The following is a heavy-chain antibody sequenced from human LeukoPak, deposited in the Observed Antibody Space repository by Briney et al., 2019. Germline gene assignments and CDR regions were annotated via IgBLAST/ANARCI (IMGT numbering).Heavy chain of an antibody. Sequence: SVKVSCKASGGTFSSYAISWVRQAPGQGLEWMGRIIPILGIANYAQKFQGRVTITADKSTSTAYVELSSLRSEDTAVYYCVVSSSWYGYFQHWGQGTLVTVSS. CDR2: IIPILGIA. J-gene: IGHJ1*01. CDR3: VVSSSWYGYFQH. V-gene: IGHV1-69*04. D-gene: IGHD6-13*01. CDR1: GGTFSSYA.